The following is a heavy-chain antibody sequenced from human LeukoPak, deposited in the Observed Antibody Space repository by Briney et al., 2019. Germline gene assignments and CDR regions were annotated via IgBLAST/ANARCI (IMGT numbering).Heavy chain of an antibody. J-gene: IGHJ6*02. D-gene: IGHD2-21*02. V-gene: IGHV3-48*01. CDR3: ARVGCGGDCPFSFGMDV. CDR1: GFNFNGHG. Sequence: GGSLRLSCAASGFNFNGHGMIWVRQAPGKGLEWISYISPGSTTINSADSVKDRFTTSRDKAKSSVFLQMNSLRAEDTAVYYCARVGCGGDCPFSFGMDVWGQGTTVTVSS. CDR2: ISPGSTTI.